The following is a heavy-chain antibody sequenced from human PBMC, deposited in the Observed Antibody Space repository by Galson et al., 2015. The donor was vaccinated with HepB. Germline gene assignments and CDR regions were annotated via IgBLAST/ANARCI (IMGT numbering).Heavy chain of an antibody. CDR1: GFTFSSYW. Sequence: SLRLSCAASGFTFSSYWMHWVRQAPGKGLVWVSRINSDGSSTSYADSVKGRFTISRDNAKNTLYLQMNSLRAEDTAVYYCARDSHTYDFWSGYSGMDVWGQGTTVTVSS. J-gene: IGHJ6*02. D-gene: IGHD3-3*01. CDR2: INSDGSST. V-gene: IGHV3-74*01. CDR3: ARDSHTYDFWSGYSGMDV.